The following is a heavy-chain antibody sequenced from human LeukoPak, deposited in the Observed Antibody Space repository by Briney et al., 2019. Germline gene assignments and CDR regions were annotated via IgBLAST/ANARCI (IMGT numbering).Heavy chain of an antibody. CDR3: AREYTMIDVLGAFDI. J-gene: IGHJ3*02. CDR2: INPNSGGT. Sequence: ASVKVSCKASGYTFTGYYMHWVRQAPGQGLEWMGRINPNSGGTNYAQKFQGRVTMTRDTSISTAYMELSRLRSDDTAVYYCAREYTMIDVLGAFDIWGQGAMVTDSS. V-gene: IGHV1-2*06. D-gene: IGHD3-22*01. CDR1: GYTFTGYY.